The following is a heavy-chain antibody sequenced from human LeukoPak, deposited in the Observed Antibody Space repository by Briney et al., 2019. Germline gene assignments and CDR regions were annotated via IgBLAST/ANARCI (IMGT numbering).Heavy chain of an antibody. CDR3: AKGRIAVAAVADY. CDR1: GFTFSSYG. J-gene: IGHJ4*02. CDR2: IRYDGSNK. D-gene: IGHD6-19*01. Sequence: GGSLRLSCAASGFTFSSYGMHWVRKAPGKGLEWVAFIRYDGSNKYYADSVKGRFTISRDNSKNTLYLQMNSLGAEDTAVYYCAKGRIAVAAVADYWGQGTLVTVSS. V-gene: IGHV3-30*02.